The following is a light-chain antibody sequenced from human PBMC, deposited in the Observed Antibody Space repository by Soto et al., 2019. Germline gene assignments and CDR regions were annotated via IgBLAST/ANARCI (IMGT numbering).Light chain of an antibody. J-gene: IGLJ2*01. Sequence: QSALTQPASVSGSPGQSITISCTGTSSDIDDYNYVSWYQQHPGKAPKLMAYDVSYRPSGVSNRFSGSKSGSTASLTISGLQAEDEADYYCGLYTSSSTVVFGGGTKLTVL. V-gene: IGLV2-14*01. CDR2: DVS. CDR3: GLYTSSSTVV. CDR1: SSDIDDYNY.